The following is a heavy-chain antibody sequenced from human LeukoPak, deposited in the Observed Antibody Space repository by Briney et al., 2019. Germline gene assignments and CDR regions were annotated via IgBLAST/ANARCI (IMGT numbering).Heavy chain of an antibody. V-gene: IGHV1-69*05. CDR2: IIPIFGTA. CDR1: GGTFSSYA. D-gene: IGHD3-10*01. Sequence: ASVKVSCKASGGTFSSYAISWLRQAPGQGLEWMGGIIPIFGTANYAQKFQGRVTITTDESTSAAYMELSSLRSEDTAVYYCARGFAGGRGWFDHWGQGTLVTVSS. J-gene: IGHJ5*02. CDR3: ARGFAGGRGWFDH.